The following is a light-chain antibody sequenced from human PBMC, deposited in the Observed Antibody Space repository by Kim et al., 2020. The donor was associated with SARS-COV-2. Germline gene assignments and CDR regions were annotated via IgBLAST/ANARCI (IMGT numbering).Light chain of an antibody. J-gene: IGKJ1*01. V-gene: IGKV2-30*02. CDR1: QSLVHDNGNTY. Sequence: VLTQSPLSLPVTLGQPASISCRSSQSLVHDNGNTYLNWLQQRPGQSPRRLIYRVSNRDSGVPDRFSGSGSATNFTLKISRVEAEDVGMYYCMQGTHWTFGQGTKVDIK. CDR2: RVS. CDR3: MQGTHWT.